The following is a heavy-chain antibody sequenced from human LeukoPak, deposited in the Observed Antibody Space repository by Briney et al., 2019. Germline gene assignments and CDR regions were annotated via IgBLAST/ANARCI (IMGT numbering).Heavy chain of an antibody. V-gene: IGHV4-4*02. J-gene: IGHJ4*02. CDR2: IYHDGST. CDR1: GGSISSNNW. CDR3: ARDLRHQGWPSSYY. Sequence: SETLSLTCAVSGGSISSNNWWIWVRQSPEKGLEWIGEIYHDGSTNYNPSLKSRVTISMDKSKNQLSLKLNFVTAADTAVYYCARDLRHQGWPSSYYWGQGTLVTVSS. D-gene: IGHD6-19*01.